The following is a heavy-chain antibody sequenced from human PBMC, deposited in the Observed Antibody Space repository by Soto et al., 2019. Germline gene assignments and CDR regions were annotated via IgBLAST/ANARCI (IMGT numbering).Heavy chain of an antibody. CDR1: GGSVSSGSNY. CDR2: IFYSGST. CDR3: ARVWSSYSSFFYGMDV. V-gene: IGHV4-61*01. J-gene: IGHJ6*02. Sequence: SETLSLTCTVSGGSVSSGSNYWSWIRQPPGKGLEWIGYIFYSGSTTYNPSLKNRVTISVDTSKNQFSLKLSSVTAADTAVFFCARVWSSYSSFFYGMDVWGQGTTVTVSS. D-gene: IGHD2-21*01.